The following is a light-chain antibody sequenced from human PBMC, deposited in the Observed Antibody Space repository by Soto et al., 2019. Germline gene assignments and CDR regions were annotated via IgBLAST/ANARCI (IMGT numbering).Light chain of an antibody. CDR2: GAS. J-gene: IGKJ2*01. CDR3: QQYDGSPPVT. V-gene: IGKV3-20*01. Sequence: EIVLTQSPGTLSLSPGERATLSCRASQSVSSGYLAWYQQKPGQAPRLLIYGASSRATGIPDRFSGSGSGTDFTLTISKLEPEADAVYYYQQYDGSPPVTFGQGTKLEIK. CDR1: QSVSSGY.